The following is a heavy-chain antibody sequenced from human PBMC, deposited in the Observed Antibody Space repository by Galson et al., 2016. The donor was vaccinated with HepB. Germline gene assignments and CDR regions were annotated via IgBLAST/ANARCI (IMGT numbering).Heavy chain of an antibody. CDR2: ITPISGTS. D-gene: IGHD6-19*01. CDR1: GGTFSSDT. Sequence: SVKVSCKASGGTFSSDTISWVRQAPGQGLEWMGGITPISGTSNYAQKFQGRVTISADKSASTAYMELSSLRSADTAVYYCARGSTGSDNWFGPWGQGTLVTVSS. J-gene: IGHJ5*02. V-gene: IGHV1-69*06. CDR3: ARGSTGSDNWFGP.